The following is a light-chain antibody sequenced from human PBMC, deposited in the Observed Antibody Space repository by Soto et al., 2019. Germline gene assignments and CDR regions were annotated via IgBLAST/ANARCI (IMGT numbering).Light chain of an antibody. V-gene: IGKV3-11*01. Sequence: EIVLTQSPATLSLSPGERATLSCRASQSVSSYFSWYQQKQGQAPRLLIYDASTRATGIPARFRGSGSGTDFTLTISSLEPEDFAVYYCQQRSNWPPLTFGGGTKVEIK. CDR2: DAS. J-gene: IGKJ4*01. CDR3: QQRSNWPPLT. CDR1: QSVSSY.